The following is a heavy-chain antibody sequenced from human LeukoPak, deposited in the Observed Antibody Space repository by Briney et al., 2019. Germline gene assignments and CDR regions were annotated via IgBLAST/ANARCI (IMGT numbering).Heavy chain of an antibody. Sequence: ASVKVSYKASGYTFTGYYMHWVRQAPGQGLEWMGQINPNSGGTNYAQKFQGRVTMTRDTSISTAYMELSRLRSDDTAVYYCAREGIYDSSGYRDAFDIWGKGTMVTVSS. D-gene: IGHD3-22*01. CDR3: AREGIYDSSGYRDAFDI. V-gene: IGHV1-2*06. CDR2: INPNSGGT. J-gene: IGHJ3*02. CDR1: GYTFTGYY.